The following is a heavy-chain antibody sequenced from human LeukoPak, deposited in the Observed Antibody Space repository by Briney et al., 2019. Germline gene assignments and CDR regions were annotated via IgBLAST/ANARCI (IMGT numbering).Heavy chain of an antibody. CDR2: INWNGGST. CDR1: GFTFDDYG. J-gene: IGHJ3*02. D-gene: IGHD5-12*01. V-gene: IGHV3-20*04. Sequence: PGGSLRLSCAASGFTFDDYGMSWVRQAPGKGLEWVSGINWNGGSTGYADSVKGRFTISRDNAKNSLYLQMNSLRAGDTAVYYCARGYRGLPDDVAFDIWGQGTMVTVSS. CDR3: ARGYRGLPDDVAFDI.